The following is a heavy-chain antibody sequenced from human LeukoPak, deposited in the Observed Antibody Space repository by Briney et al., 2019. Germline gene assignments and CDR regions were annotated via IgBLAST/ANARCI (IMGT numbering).Heavy chain of an antibody. CDR3: ATDRRGNYYSHAFDF. CDR1: GYTFTCYY. D-gene: IGHD1-26*01. J-gene: IGHJ3*01. Sequence: ASVKVSCKASGYTFTCYYMHWVRQGPGKGLEWMGGFDPQYGETIYAQKFQGRLTMTKDTSTNTAYMELSSLRSQDTAVYYCATDRRGNYYSHAFDFWGQGTMVTISS. V-gene: IGHV1-24*01. CDR2: FDPQYGET.